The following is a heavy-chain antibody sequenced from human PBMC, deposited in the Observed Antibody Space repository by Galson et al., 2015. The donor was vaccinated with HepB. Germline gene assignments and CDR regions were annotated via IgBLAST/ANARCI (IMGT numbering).Heavy chain of an antibody. J-gene: IGHJ4*02. D-gene: IGHD3-22*01. CDR3: ARLPFGYYYDSSGRIDY. CDR1: GFTFSNYS. CDR2: ISGSSSTM. V-gene: IGHV3-48*04. Sequence: SLRLSCAASGFTFSNYSMNWVRQAPGKGLEWLSYISGSSSTMYYADSVKGRFTISRDNAKNSLYLQMNSLRAEDTAVYYCARLPFGYYYDSSGRIDYWGQGTLVTVSS.